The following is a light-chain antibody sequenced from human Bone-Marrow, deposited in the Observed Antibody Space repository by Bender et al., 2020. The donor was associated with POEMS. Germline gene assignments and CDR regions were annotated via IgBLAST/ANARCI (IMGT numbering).Light chain of an antibody. CDR2: GNG. V-gene: IGLV1-40*01. Sequence: QSVLTQPPSVSGAPGQRVTISCTGSNSNIGAGYDIHWYRQVPGTAPQLLISGNGNRPSGVPARFSGSKSGTSASLTISGLQAEDEADYFCISYTSSSTLVFGGGTKLTVL. CDR1: NSNIGAGYD. J-gene: IGLJ3*02. CDR3: ISYTSSSTLV.